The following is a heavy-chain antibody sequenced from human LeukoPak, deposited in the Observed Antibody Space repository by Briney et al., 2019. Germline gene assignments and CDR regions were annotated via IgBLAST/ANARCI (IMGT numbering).Heavy chain of an antibody. CDR1: GFTFSSYS. Sequence: GGSLRLSCAASGFTFSSYSMNWVRQAPGKGLEWVSSISSSSSYIYYADSVKGRFTISRDNAKNSLYLQMNSLRAEDTAVYYCARAISMVRGVNYFDYWGQGTLVTVSS. CDR3: ARAISMVRGVNYFDY. CDR2: ISSSSSYI. J-gene: IGHJ4*02. D-gene: IGHD3-10*01. V-gene: IGHV3-21*01.